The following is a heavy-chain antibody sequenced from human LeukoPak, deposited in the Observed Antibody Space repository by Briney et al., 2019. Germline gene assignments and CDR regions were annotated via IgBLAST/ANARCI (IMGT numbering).Heavy chain of an antibody. CDR3: ASYAGGVGAFDI. Sequence: PGGSLRLSCAASGFTFSSYAMHWVRQAPGKGLEWVAVISYDGSNKYYADSVKGRFTISRDNSKNTLYLQMNSLRAEDTAVYYCASYAGGVGAFDIWGQGTMVTVSS. CDR1: GFTFSSYA. D-gene: IGHD3-16*01. J-gene: IGHJ3*02. CDR2: ISYDGSNK. V-gene: IGHV3-30-3*01.